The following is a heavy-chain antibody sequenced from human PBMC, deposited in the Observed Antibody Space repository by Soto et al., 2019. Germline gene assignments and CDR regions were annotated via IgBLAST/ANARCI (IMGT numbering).Heavy chain of an antibody. Sequence: QVQLQESGPGLVKPSQTLSLTCTVSGGSISRGDYYWSWIRQPPGKGLEWIGYSYYSGSTYYNPSLKSRVTRSVATSKILFCLKLSSVTAADSAVYYCAGGYSRSWYSRHYYYYYGMDVWGQATTVTVSS. J-gene: IGHJ6*02. V-gene: IGHV4-30-4*01. CDR1: GGSISRGDYY. CDR2: SYYSGST. D-gene: IGHD6-13*01. CDR3: AGGYSRSWYSRHYYYYYGMDV.